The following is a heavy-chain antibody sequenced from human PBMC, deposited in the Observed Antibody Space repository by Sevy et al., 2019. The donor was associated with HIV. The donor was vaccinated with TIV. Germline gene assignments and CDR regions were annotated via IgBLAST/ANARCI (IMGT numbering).Heavy chain of an antibody. CDR1: GYSFTGYF. J-gene: IGHJ4*02. D-gene: IGHD3-3*01. V-gene: IGHV1-2*02. CDR2: INPSAGGT. CDR3: ARELDDFWSGYQY. Sequence: ASVKVSCKASGYSFTGYFLHWLRQAPGQGLEWMGWINPSAGGTMSAQNFQGRVTMTRDTSISTAYMQLSGRKSDDTAVDYCARELDDFWSGYQYWGQGSLVTVSS.